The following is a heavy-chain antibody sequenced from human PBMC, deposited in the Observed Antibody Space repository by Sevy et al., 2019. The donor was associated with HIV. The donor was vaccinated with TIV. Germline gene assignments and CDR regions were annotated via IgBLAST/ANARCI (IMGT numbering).Heavy chain of an antibody. CDR3: ARRQVVVVAAAVDAFDI. CDR2: IKQDGSEK. J-gene: IGHJ3*02. V-gene: IGHV3-7*01. CDR1: GFTFSSYW. Sequence: GESLKISCAASGFTFSSYWMSWVRQAPGKGLEWVANIKQDGSEKYYVDSVKGRFTISRVNAKNSLYLQMNSLRAEDTAVYYCARRQVVVVAAAVDAFDIWGQGTMVTVSS. D-gene: IGHD2-15*01.